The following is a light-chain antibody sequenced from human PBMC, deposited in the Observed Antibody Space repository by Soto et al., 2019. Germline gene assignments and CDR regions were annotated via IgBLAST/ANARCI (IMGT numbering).Light chain of an antibody. V-gene: IGLV2-8*01. J-gene: IGLJ2*01. Sequence: QSALTQPPSASGSPGQSVTISCTGTSSDVGGYNYVSWYQRHPGKAPKLMIYEVIKRPSGVPDRFSGSKSGNTASLTVSGLQAEDEADYYCSSYAGSNNLVFGGGTKLTVL. CDR3: SSYAGSNNLV. CDR1: SSDVGGYNY. CDR2: EVI.